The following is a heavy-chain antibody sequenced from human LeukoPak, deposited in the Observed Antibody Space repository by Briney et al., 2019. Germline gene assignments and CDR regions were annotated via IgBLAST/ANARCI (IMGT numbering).Heavy chain of an antibody. V-gene: IGHV3-9*01. J-gene: IGHJ4*02. D-gene: IGHD3-22*01. CDR1: GFTFDDYA. CDR3: ARDRGYSTFDY. CDR2: INWNSGSI. Sequence: GGSLRLSCAASGFTFDDYAMHWVRQAPGKGLEWVSGINWNSGSIGYADSVKGRFTISRDNAKNSLYLQMNSLRGEDTAVYYCARDRGYSTFDYWGQGTQVTVSS.